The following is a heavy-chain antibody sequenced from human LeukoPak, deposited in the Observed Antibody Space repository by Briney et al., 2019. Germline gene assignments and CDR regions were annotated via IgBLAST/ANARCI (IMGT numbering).Heavy chain of an antibody. CDR1: GYTFTYYW. CDR2: INAGNGNT. V-gene: IGHV1-3*01. Sequence: GESLKISCKGSGYTFTYYWIGWVRQAPGQRLEWMGWINAGNGNTKYSQKFQGRVTITRDTSASTAYMELSSLRSEDTAVYYCARVTLYSGYDLYYFDYWGQGTLVTVSS. J-gene: IGHJ4*02. CDR3: ARVTLYSGYDLYYFDY. D-gene: IGHD5-12*01.